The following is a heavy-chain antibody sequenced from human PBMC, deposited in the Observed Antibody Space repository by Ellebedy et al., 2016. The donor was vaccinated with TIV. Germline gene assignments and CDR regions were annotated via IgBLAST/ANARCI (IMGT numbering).Heavy chain of an antibody. D-gene: IGHD6-19*01. V-gene: IGHV3-23*01. J-gene: IGHJ3*01. CDR1: GFTFSSYA. Sequence: PGGSLRLSCEASGFTFSSYAMSWVRQAPGKGLEWVSTIGGSGDELHYADSVKGRFSISRDNFKNTLCLQMNSLRAEDTAVYYCANYKNTGGSVWRSDAFDVWGQGTMVTVSS. CDR2: IGGSGDEL. CDR3: ANYKNTGGSVWRSDAFDV.